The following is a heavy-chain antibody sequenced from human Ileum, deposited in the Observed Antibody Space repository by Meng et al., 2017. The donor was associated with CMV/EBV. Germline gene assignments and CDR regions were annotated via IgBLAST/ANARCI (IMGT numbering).Heavy chain of an antibody. CDR2: ILPSSGAT. V-gene: IGHV1-2*02. J-gene: IGHJ3*02. Sequence: ASVKVSCKASGYSLTAHFIHWVRKAPGQGLQWMGWILPSSGATHYAQKFSDRVTMTRDMSISTFYMELNRLTSDDTAVYHCVREMDGSEGSAFDIWGQGTMVTVSS. D-gene: IGHD2-2*03. CDR3: VREMDGSEGSAFDI. CDR1: GYSLTAHF.